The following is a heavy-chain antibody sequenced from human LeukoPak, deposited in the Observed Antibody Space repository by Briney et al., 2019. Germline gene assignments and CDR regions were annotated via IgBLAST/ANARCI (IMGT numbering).Heavy chain of an antibody. CDR3: ARGEAAARHFDY. V-gene: IGHV1-18*01. CDR1: GYSFNNFG. D-gene: IGHD6-13*01. CDR2: ISVYNGNT. J-gene: IGHJ4*02. Sequence: ASVKVSCKASGYSFNNFGISWVRQAPGEGLEWMGGISVYNGNTNYAQKLQGRVTMTTDTSTTTAYMELRSLRSDDTGVYYCARGEAAARHFDYWGQGTLVTVSS.